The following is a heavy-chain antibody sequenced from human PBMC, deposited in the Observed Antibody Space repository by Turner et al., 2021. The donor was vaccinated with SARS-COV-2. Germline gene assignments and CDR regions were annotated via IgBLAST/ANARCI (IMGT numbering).Heavy chain of an antibody. CDR2: ISYDGSNK. CDR1: GFTFSSYV. CDR3: ARDSGDFDY. V-gene: IGHV3-30-3*01. Sequence: QVQLVESGGGVVQPGRSLRLSCAASGFTFSSYVMHWVRQAPGKGLEWVAVISYDGSNKYYAYSVKGRFTISRDNSKNTLYLQMNSLRAEDTAVYYCARDSGDFDYWGQGTLVTVSS. D-gene: IGHD3-10*01. J-gene: IGHJ4*02.